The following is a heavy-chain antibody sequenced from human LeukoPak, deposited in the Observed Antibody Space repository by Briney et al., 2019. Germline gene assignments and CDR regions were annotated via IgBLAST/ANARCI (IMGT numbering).Heavy chain of an antibody. J-gene: IGHJ6*02. V-gene: IGHV1-24*01. Sequence: ASVKVSCKVSGYTLTELSMHWVRQAPGKGLEWMGGFDPEDGETIYAQKFQGRVTMTEDTSTDTAYMELSSLRSEDTAVYYCATGFYYYDSSGYHYYYYGMDVWGQGTTVTVSS. D-gene: IGHD3-22*01. CDR1: GYTLTELS. CDR2: FDPEDGET. CDR3: ATGFYYYDSSGYHYYYYGMDV.